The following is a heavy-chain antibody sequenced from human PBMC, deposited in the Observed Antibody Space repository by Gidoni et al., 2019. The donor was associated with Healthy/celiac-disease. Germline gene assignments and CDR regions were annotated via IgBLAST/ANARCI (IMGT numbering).Heavy chain of an antibody. J-gene: IGHJ6*03. Sequence: QVQLVQSGAEVKKPGSSVKVSCKASGGTFSSYALSWVRQAPGQGLEWMGGIIPIFGTANYAQKFQGRVTITADESTSTAYMELSSLRSEDTAVYYCARGGLLYSRNYYYYYMDVWGKGTTVTVSS. CDR3: ARGGLLYSRNYYYYYMDV. CDR2: IIPIFGTA. CDR1: GGTFSSYA. V-gene: IGHV1-69*01. D-gene: IGHD6-13*01.